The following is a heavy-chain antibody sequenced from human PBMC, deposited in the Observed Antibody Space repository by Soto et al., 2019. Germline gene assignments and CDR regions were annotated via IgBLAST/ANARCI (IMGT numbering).Heavy chain of an antibody. Sequence: EVQLLESGGGLVQPGGSLRLSCAASGFTFSSYAMSWVRQAPGKGLEWVSAISGSGGSTYYADSVKGRFTISRDNSKNTLYRQMNSLRAEDTAVYYFAEDHYYDSSGYPLDAFDIWGQGKMVTVSS. CDR1: GFTFSSYA. J-gene: IGHJ3*02. CDR3: AEDHYYDSSGYPLDAFDI. D-gene: IGHD3-22*01. V-gene: IGHV3-23*01. CDR2: ISGSGGST.